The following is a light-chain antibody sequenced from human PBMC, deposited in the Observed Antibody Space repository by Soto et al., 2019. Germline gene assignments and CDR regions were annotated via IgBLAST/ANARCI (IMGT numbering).Light chain of an antibody. Sequence: EIVLTQSPATLSLSPGERAILSCRASLSVGTYLAWYQQKPGQAPRLLIYDASNRATGIPARFGGSGSGTDFTLTINSLEPEDFAVYYCQQRSNWPGTFGPGTKVDIK. V-gene: IGKV3-11*01. CDR2: DAS. J-gene: IGKJ3*01. CDR1: LSVGTY. CDR3: QQRSNWPGT.